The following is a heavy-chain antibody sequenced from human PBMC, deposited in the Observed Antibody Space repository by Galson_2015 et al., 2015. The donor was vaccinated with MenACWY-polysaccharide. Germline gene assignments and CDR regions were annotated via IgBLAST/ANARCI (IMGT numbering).Heavy chain of an antibody. J-gene: IGHJ4*02. CDR3: ARERWVRGVFFDQ. V-gene: IGHV3-23*01. D-gene: IGHD3-10*01. Sequence: SLRLSCAASGFTFSSYGMHWVRQAPGKGLEWVAVISDSGGSTYYADSVKGRFTISRDNAENSLFLQMNSLRAEDTAVYYCARERWVRGVFFDQWGQGTLVTVSS. CDR1: GFTFSSYG. CDR2: ISDSGGST.